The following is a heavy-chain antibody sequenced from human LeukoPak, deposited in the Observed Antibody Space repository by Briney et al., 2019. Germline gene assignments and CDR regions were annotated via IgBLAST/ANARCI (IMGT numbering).Heavy chain of an antibody. J-gene: IGHJ3*02. Sequence: GEFLKISCKGSGYSFTSYWIGWVRQMPGRGLEWMGIIYPGDSDTRYSPSFQGQVTISADKSISTAYLQWSSLKASDTAMYYCARRGTGTTPKTAFDIWGQGTMVTVSS. CDR3: ARRGTGTTPKTAFDI. CDR1: GYSFTSYW. D-gene: IGHD1-1*01. V-gene: IGHV5-51*01. CDR2: IYPGDSDT.